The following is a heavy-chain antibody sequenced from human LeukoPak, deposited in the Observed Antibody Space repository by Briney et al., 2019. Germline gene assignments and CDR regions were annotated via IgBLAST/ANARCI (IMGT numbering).Heavy chain of an antibody. J-gene: IGHJ4*02. V-gene: IGHV1-69*05. CDR2: IIPIFGTA. D-gene: IGHD1-26*01. CDR1: GGTFSSYA. CDR3: ARARAVGMGWYFDY. Sequence: GASVKVSCKASGGTFSSYAISWVRQAPGQGLEWMGGIIPIFGTANYAQKFQGRVTITTDESTSTAYMELSSLRSEDTAVYYCARARAVGMGWYFDYWGQGTLVTVSS.